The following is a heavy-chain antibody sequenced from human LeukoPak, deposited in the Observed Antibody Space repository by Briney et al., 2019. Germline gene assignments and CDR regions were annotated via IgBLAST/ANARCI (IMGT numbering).Heavy chain of an antibody. CDR2: INHGGST. CDR3: ARHYYDSSGYDY. V-gene: IGHV4-34*01. CDR1: GGSFSGYY. J-gene: IGHJ4*02. D-gene: IGHD3-22*01. Sequence: SETLSLTCAVYGGSFSGYYWSWIRQPPGKGLEWIGEINHGGSTNYNPSLMSRVTISVDTSKNQFSLKLSSVTAADTAVYYCARHYYDSSGYDYWGQGTLVTVSS.